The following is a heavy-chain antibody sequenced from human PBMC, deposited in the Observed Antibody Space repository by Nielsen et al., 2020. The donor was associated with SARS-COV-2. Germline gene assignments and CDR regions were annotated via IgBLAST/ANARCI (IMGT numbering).Heavy chain of an antibody. V-gene: IGHV1-46*01. CDR2: INPSGGST. CDR3: ARDLGQSPPQYVAIFGVVIPNMLDY. CDR1: GYTFTSYY. D-gene: IGHD3-3*01. J-gene: IGHJ4*02. Sequence: SVKLSCKASGYTFTSYYMHWVRQAPGQGLAWMGIINPSGGSTSYAQKFQGRVTMTRDTSTSTVYMELSSLGSEDTAVYYCARDLGQSPPQYVAIFGVVIPNMLDYWGQGTLVTVSS.